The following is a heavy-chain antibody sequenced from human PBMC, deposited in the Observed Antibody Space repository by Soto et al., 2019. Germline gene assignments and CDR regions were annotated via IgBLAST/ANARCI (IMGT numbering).Heavy chain of an antibody. V-gene: IGHV3-30-3*01. CDR1: GFTFSSYT. CDR3: AREPYPHHSYGMDV. CDR2: ISYDGSNK. J-gene: IGHJ6*02. Sequence: QVQLVESGGGVVQPGRSLRLSCAASGFTFSSYTIHWVRQAPGKGLEWVAVISYDGSNKYYADSVKGRFTISRDNSKNTLYLQMNSLRTEDTAVYYCAREPYPHHSYGMDVWGQGTTVTVSS.